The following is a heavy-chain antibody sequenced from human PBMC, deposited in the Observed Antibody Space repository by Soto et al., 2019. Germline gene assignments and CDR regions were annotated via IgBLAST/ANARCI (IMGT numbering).Heavy chain of an antibody. CDR2: IDPSDSYT. J-gene: IGHJ5*02. CDR1: GYSFTSYW. D-gene: IGHD2-2*01. V-gene: IGHV5-10-1*01. Sequence: GESLKISCKGSGYSFTSYWIRWVRQMPGKGLEWMGRIDPSDSYTNYSPSFQGHVTISADKSISTAYLQWSSLKASDTAMYYCARHARDCSSTSCYYNWFDPCGQGTLVTVSS. CDR3: ARHARDCSSTSCYYNWFDP.